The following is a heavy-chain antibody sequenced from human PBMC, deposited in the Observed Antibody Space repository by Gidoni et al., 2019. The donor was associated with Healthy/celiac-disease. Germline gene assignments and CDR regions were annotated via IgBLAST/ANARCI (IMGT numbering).Heavy chain of an antibody. Sequence: QLQLQESGSGLVKPSQTLSLTCAVSGGSISSGGYSWIWIRQPPGKGLEWIGYIYHSGSTYYNPSLKSRVTISVDRSKNQFSLKLSSVTAADTAVYYCARGRAAAGVLYFDYWGQGTLVTVSS. CDR2: IYHSGST. D-gene: IGHD6-13*01. CDR3: ARGRAAAGVLYFDY. V-gene: IGHV4-30-2*01. J-gene: IGHJ4*02. CDR1: GGSISSGGYS.